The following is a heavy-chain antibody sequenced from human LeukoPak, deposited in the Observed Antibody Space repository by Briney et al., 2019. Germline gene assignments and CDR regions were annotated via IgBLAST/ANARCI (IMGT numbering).Heavy chain of an antibody. CDR2: IYSGGGT. Sequence: GGSLRLSCDASGFTVSGSYMNWVRQAPGKGLEWVSLIYSGGGTYYADSVKGRFTISRDNSKNTLYLQMNSLRAEDTAVYYCARNYYDSSAYYYFDYWGQGTLVTVSS. D-gene: IGHD3-22*01. CDR3: ARNYYDSSAYYYFDY. CDR1: GFTVSGSY. V-gene: IGHV3-66*01. J-gene: IGHJ4*02.